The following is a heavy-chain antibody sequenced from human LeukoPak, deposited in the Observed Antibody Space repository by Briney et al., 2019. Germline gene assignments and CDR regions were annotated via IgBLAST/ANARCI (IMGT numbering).Heavy chain of an antibody. CDR1: GFTFSSYS. J-gene: IGHJ4*02. Sequence: PGGSLRLSCAASGFTFSSYSMNWVRQAPGKGLEWVSSISSSSYIYYADSVKGRFTISRDNAENSLYLQMNSLRAEATAVYYCARARSSGWYRDYWGQGTLVTVSS. CDR2: ISSSSYI. V-gene: IGHV3-21*01. D-gene: IGHD6-19*01. CDR3: ARARSSGWYRDY.